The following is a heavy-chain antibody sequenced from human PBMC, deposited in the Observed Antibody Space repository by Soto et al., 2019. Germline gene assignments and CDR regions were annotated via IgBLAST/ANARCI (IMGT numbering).Heavy chain of an antibody. V-gene: IGHV5-51*01. CDR2: IYPGDSDT. J-gene: IGHJ6*02. CDR1: GYKVSTWHNFTSYW. CDR3: ARGDYDILTGSYKSYYGMDV. D-gene: IGHD3-9*01. Sequence: GESLKISCMGSGYKVSTWHNFTSYWIAWVRQMPGEGLEWMGIIYPGDSDTRYSPSFQGQVTISADKSISTAYLQWSSLKASDTAMYYCARGDYDILTGSYKSYYGMDVWGQGTTVTVSS.